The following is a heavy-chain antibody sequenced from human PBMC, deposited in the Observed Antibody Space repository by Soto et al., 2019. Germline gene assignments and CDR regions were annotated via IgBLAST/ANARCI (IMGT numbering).Heavy chain of an antibody. V-gene: IGHV3-33*05. CDR2: TSYDGTNK. CDR3: ARWGTTGGLDV. Sequence: QVQLVESGGGVVQPGSSLRASCVGSGFTFRSYVIHWVRQAPGKGLEWVALTSYDGTNKYYDDSVRGRFTISRDNSRNTVDLQMDSLRLEDTALYYCARWGTTGGLDVWGQGTRVSVSS. CDR1: GFTFRSYV. D-gene: IGHD3-16*01. J-gene: IGHJ1*01.